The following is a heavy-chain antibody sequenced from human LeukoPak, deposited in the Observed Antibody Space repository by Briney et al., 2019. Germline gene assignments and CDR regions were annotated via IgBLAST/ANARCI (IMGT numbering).Heavy chain of an antibody. CDR1: GGSISSSSYY. Sequence: SETLSLTCTVSGGSISSSSYYWGWIRQPPGKGLEWIGSIYYSGSTYYNPSLKSRVTISVDTSKNQFSLKLSSVTAADTAVYYCARPGGAVGATYYFDYWGQGTLVTVSS. D-gene: IGHD1-26*01. CDR2: IYYSGST. J-gene: IGHJ4*02. CDR3: ARPGGAVGATYYFDY. V-gene: IGHV4-39*01.